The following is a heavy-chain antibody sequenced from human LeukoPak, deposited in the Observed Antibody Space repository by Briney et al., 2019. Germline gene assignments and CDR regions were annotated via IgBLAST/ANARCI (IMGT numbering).Heavy chain of an antibody. J-gene: IGHJ4*02. D-gene: IGHD1-26*01. V-gene: IGHV4-59*08. CDR3: ARHIVGGNFDS. CDR1: GGSITSDY. Sequence: PSETLSLTCTVSGGSITSDYWSWIRQSPERGLEWIGYVFHTGVTNYNTSLRGRVIISLAASKTQFSLTLTSVTAADTALYYCARHIVGGNFDSWGPGKFVTVSS. CDR2: VFHTGVT.